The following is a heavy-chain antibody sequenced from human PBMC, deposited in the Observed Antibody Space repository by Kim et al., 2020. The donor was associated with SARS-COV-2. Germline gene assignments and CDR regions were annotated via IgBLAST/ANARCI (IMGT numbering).Heavy chain of an antibody. D-gene: IGHD3-22*01. CDR3: ARRAYYYDSSGYYYYFDY. J-gene: IGHJ4*02. CDR2: INSDGSST. CDR1: GFTFSSYW. Sequence: GGSLRLSCAASGFTFSSYWMHWVRQAPGKGLVWVSRINSDGSSTSYADSVKGRFTISRDNAKNTLYLQMNSLRAEDTAVYYCARRAYYYDSSGYYYYFDYWGQGTLVTVSS. V-gene: IGHV3-74*01.